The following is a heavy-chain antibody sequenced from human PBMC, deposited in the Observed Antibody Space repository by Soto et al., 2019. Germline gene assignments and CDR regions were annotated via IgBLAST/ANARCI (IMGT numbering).Heavy chain of an antibody. V-gene: IGHV3-23*01. Sequence: EVQLLESGGGLVQPGGSLRLSCAASGFTFNNYAMTWVRQAPGKGLEWVSAISGSVDTTSYADSVKGRFTVSRDGSKNTLYLQMSSLRAEDTALYYCAKGRGGSGSLTPRVDFWGQGTLVTVSS. CDR1: GFTFNNYA. J-gene: IGHJ4*02. D-gene: IGHD3-10*01. CDR2: ISGSVDTT. CDR3: AKGRGGSGSLTPRVDF.